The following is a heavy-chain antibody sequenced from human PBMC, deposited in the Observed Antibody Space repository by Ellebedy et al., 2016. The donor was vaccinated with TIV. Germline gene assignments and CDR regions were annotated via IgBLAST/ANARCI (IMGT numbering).Heavy chain of an antibody. D-gene: IGHD6-19*01. V-gene: IGHV3-30*18. J-gene: IGHJ6*02. CDR2: ISYDGRDK. CDR1: EFTFRTYG. Sequence: GGSLRLXXAASEFTFRTYGIHWVRQAPGKGLEWVAAISYDGRDKFYADSVKGRFIISRDNSKNTVYLQIDSLRAEDTAVFYCAKSGYISGWFGMDVWGQGTTVTVS. CDR3: AKSGYISGWFGMDV.